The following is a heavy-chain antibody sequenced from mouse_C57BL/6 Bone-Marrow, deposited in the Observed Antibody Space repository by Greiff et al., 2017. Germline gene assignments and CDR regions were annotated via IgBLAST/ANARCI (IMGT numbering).Heavy chain of an antibody. D-gene: IGHD3-2*02. CDR3: ARDSGQLRLNYFDY. J-gene: IGHJ2*01. CDR2: ISDGGSYT. V-gene: IGHV5-4*01. CDR1: GFTFSSYA. Sequence: EVKLMESGGGLVKPGGSLKLSCAASGFTFSSYAMSWVRQTPEKRLEWVATISDGGSYTYYPDNVKGRFTSSRDNAKNNLYLQMSHLKSEDTAMYYCARDSGQLRLNYFDYWGQGTTLTVSS.